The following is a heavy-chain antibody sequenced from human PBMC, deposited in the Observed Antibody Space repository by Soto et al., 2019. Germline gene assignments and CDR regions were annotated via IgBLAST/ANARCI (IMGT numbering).Heavy chain of an antibody. J-gene: IGHJ4*02. CDR2: ILDDGSDK. D-gene: IGHD4-17*01. CDR1: GFSFSSYG. CDR3: GRDDDYGDNGLDD. V-gene: IGHV3-33*01. Sequence: QVQLVESGGGVVQPGRSLRLSCAASGFSFSSYGMHWVRQAPGKGLEWVAVILDDGSDKDYTDAVKGRFTISRDNSKNTLYLEMNSLGAGDTAVYYGGRDDDYGDNGLDDWGEGTLVTVSS.